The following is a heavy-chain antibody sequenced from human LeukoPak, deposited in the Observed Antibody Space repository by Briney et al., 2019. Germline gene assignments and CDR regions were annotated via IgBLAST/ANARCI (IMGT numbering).Heavy chain of an antibody. D-gene: IGHD1-26*01. Sequence: GGSLRLSCAASGFTFSSYGMHWVRQAPGKGLEWVAVISYDGSNKYYADSVKGRFTISRDNSKNTLYLQMNSLRAEDTAVYYCARGIVGATTPHYFDYWGQGTLVTVSS. CDR3: ARGIVGATTPHYFDY. J-gene: IGHJ4*02. CDR1: GFTFSSYG. V-gene: IGHV3-30*03. CDR2: ISYDGSNK.